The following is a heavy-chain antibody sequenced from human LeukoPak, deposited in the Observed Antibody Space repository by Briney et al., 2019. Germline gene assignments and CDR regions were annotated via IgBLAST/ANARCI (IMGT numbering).Heavy chain of an antibody. V-gene: IGHV3-9*03. CDR1: GFTFDDYA. D-gene: IGHD6-19*01. CDR2: ISWNSGSI. J-gene: IGHJ3*02. CDR3: AKDIRAVAGASSAFDI. Sequence: GRSLRLSCAASGFTFDDYAMHWVRQAPGKGLEGVSGISWNSGSIVYADSVKGRFTISRDNAKNSLYPQMNSLRAEDMALYYCAKDIRAVAGASSAFDIWGQGTMVTVSS.